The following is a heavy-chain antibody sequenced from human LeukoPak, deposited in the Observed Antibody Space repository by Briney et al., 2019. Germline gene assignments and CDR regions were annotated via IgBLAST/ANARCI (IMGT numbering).Heavy chain of an antibody. CDR1: GFTLIDNY. CDR2: ISNRGDTM. D-gene: IGHD1-26*01. Sequence: PGGSLRLSCAASGFTLIDNYMTWIRQAPGKGLEWLSSISNRGDTMYYADSVRGRFIISRDNAKSSLYLQMNDLRVDDTAVYYCARGGFKWFEPWGQGTLVTVSS. CDR3: ARGGFKWFEP. J-gene: IGHJ5*02. V-gene: IGHV3-11*01.